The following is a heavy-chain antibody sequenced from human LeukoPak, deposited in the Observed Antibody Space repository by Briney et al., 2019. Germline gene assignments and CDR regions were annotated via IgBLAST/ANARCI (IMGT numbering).Heavy chain of an antibody. J-gene: IGHJ4*02. CDR3: AKGIAAAGTSHFDY. D-gene: IGHD6-13*01. Sequence: GGSLRLSCAASGFTFDDYAMHWVRQAPGKGLEWVSGISWNSGSIGYADSVKGRFTISRDNAKNSLYLQMNSLRAEDTALYYCAKGIAAAGTSHFDYWGQGTLVTVSS. CDR1: GFTFDDYA. V-gene: IGHV3-9*01. CDR2: ISWNSGSI.